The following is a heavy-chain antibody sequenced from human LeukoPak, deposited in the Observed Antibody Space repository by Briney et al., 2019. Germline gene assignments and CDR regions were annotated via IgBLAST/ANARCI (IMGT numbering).Heavy chain of an antibody. CDR1: GYTFTGYY. D-gene: IGHD3-10*01. CDR2: INPNSGGT. Sequence: GASVKVSCKASGYTFTGYYMHWVRQAPGQGLEWMGWINPNSGGTNYAQKFQGRVTMTRDTSISTVYMELSSLRSEDTAVYYCAREAPELLWFGEFTRRYYMDVWGKGTTVTISS. V-gene: IGHV1-2*02. J-gene: IGHJ6*03. CDR3: AREAPELLWFGEFTRRYYMDV.